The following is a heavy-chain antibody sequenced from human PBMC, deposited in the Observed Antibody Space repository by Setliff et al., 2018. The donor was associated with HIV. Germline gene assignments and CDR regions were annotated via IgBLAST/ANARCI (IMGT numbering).Heavy chain of an antibody. CDR3: AKLLPAADMAREIDS. Sequence: PSETLSLTCTVSGDSISRRIYYWGWIRQPPGKGLEWIGNFYYSGGSHYNPSLKSRVTISVDTSKNQFSLKLISVSAADTAVYYCAKLLPAADMAREIDSWGQGTLVTVSS. J-gene: IGHJ4*02. CDR1: GDSISRRIYY. V-gene: IGHV4-39*01. CDR2: FYYSGGS. D-gene: IGHD2-2*01.